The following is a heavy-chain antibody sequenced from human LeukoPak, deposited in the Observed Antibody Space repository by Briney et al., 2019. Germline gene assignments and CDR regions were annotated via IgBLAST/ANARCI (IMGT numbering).Heavy chain of an antibody. D-gene: IGHD1-7*01. CDR2: INHSGST. J-gene: IGHJ5*02. V-gene: IGHV4-30-2*01. CDR3: ARVRRNWNYGPNWFDP. CDR1: GGSISSGGYY. Sequence: SQTLSLTCTVSGGSISSGGYYWSWIRQPPGKGLEWIGEINHSGSTNYNPSLKSRVTISVDTSKNQFSLKLSSVTAADTAVYYCARVRRNWNYGPNWFDPWGQGTLVTVSS.